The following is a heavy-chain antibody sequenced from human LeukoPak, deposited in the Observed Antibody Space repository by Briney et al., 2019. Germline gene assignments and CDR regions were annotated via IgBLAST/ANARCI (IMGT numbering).Heavy chain of an antibody. Sequence: ASVKVSCKASGYTFTSYDINWVRQATGQGLEWMGWMNPNSGNTGYAQKFQGRVTMTRNTSISTAYMELSSLRSEDTAVYYCARAYYGSGSYGIWGQGTMVTVSS. CDR3: ARAYYGSGSYGI. CDR1: GYTFTSYD. CDR2: MNPNSGNT. V-gene: IGHV1-8*01. J-gene: IGHJ3*02. D-gene: IGHD3-10*01.